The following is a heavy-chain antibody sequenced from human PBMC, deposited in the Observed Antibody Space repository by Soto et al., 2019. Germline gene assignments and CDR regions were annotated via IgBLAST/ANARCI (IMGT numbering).Heavy chain of an antibody. CDR1: GYTFTNYA. Sequence: QVQLVQSGTEVKKPGASVKVSCKASGYTFTNYAISWVRHAPGQGLEWMGWISAYSDRTNYAQNLQGRVTMTTDTARGNADLDVRRLRSDDTVVHYDARYREYDYDHIDKYHHHSAIEVWGQATKVTISS. CDR3: ARYREYDYDHIDKYHHHSAIEV. CDR2: ISAYSDRT. V-gene: IGHV1-18*04. D-gene: IGHD3-22*01. J-gene: IGHJ6*02.